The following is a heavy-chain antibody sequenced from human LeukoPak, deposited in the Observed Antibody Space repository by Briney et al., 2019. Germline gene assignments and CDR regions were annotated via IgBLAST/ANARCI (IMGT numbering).Heavy chain of an antibody. CDR2: IHPNTGGT. Sequence: GASVKVSCKASGYTFTDNYFHWVRQAPGQGLEWVGWIHPNTGGTHYAQNFQGRVTLTRDTSISTAYMELSRLRSDDTAVYYCARAIAAAGPALGYWGQGTLVTVSS. J-gene: IGHJ4*02. CDR1: GYTFTDNY. D-gene: IGHD6-13*01. V-gene: IGHV1-2*02. CDR3: ARAIAAAGPALGY.